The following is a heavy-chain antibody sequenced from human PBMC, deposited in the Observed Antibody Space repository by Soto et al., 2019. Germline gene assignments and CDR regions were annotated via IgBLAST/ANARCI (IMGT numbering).Heavy chain of an antibody. J-gene: IGHJ4*02. V-gene: IGHV1-69*12. CDR2: VIPIFGTA. CDR1: GGTFSSYA. D-gene: IGHD3-16*01. CDR3: ARGQTGGGWGYYFDY. Sequence: QVQLVQSGAEVKKPGSSVKVSCKASGGTFSSYAIDWVRQAPGQGLEWMGGVIPIFGTADYAQKFQGRATITADESTSTAYMELSSLRSEDTAVYYCARGQTGGGWGYYFDYWGQGTLVTVSS.